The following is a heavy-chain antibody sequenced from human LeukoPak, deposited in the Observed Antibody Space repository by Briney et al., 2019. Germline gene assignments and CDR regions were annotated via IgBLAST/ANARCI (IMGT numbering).Heavy chain of an antibody. Sequence: GGSLRLSCAASGFTLSTYGMSWVRQTPGKGLEWVSGISTSGSKTDYAASVKGRFTISRDISENTLYLQMNSLRAEDTAVFYCARDQQAFDYWGQGTLVTVSS. CDR2: ISTSGSKT. CDR1: GFTLSTYG. V-gene: IGHV3-23*01. CDR3: ARDQQAFDY. J-gene: IGHJ4*02. D-gene: IGHD6-13*01.